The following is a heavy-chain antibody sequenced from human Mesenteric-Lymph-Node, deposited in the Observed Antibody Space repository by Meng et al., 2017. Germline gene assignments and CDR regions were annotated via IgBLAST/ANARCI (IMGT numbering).Heavy chain of an antibody. CDR2: IYHSGST. V-gene: IGHV4-4*02. D-gene: IGHD2-2*01. J-gene: IGHJ4*02. Sequence: QVQVQEAGPGLVKPSGTLSLTCAVSGGASSSSNWWSWVRQPPGKGLEWIGEIYHSGSTNYNPSLKSRVTISVDKSKNQFSLKLSSVTAADTAVYYCASGRKYCSSTSCYGQFDYWGQGTLVTVSS. CDR3: ASGRKYCSSTSCYGQFDY. CDR1: GGASSSSNW.